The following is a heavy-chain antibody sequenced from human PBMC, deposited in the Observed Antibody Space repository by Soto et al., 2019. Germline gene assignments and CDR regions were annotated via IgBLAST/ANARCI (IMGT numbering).Heavy chain of an antibody. Sequence: QVQLQQWGAGLLKPSETLSLTCAVYGGSFSGYYWSWIRQPPGKGLEWIGEINHSGSTNYNPSLKRRVTISVDTSKNQFSLKLSSVTAADTAVYYCARGRRGVVTGYYYYGMDVWGQGTTVTVSS. CDR1: GGSFSGYY. V-gene: IGHV4-34*01. CDR2: INHSGST. J-gene: IGHJ6*02. D-gene: IGHD3-3*01. CDR3: ARGRRGVVTGYYYYGMDV.